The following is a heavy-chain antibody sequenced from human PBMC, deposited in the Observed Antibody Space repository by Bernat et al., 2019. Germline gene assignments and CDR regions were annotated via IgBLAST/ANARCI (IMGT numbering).Heavy chain of an antibody. CDR3: ARRRGIVATSDLQVKYYYMDV. J-gene: IGHJ6*03. CDR2: IWYDGSNK. V-gene: IGHV3-33*01. D-gene: IGHD5-12*01. Sequence: QVQLVESGGGVVQPGRSLRLSCAASGFTFSSYGMHWVRQAPGKGLEWVAVIWYDGSNKYYADSVKGRFTISRDNSKNTLYLQMNSLRAEDTAVYYCARRRGIVATSDLQVKYYYMDVWGKGTTVTVSS. CDR1: GFTFSSYG.